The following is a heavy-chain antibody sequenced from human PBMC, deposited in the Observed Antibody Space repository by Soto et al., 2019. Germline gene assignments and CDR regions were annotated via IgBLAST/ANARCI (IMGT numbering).Heavy chain of an antibody. CDR3: ANIRTRQQLVGQDY. V-gene: IGHV3-30*18. J-gene: IGHJ4*02. Sequence: QVQLVESGGGVVQPGRSLRLSCAASGFTFSSYGMHWVRQAPGKGLEWVAVISYDGSNKYYADSVKGRFTISRDNSKNTLYLQMNSLRGEDTAGYYCANIRTRQQLVGQDYWGQGTLVTVSS. D-gene: IGHD6-13*01. CDR2: ISYDGSNK. CDR1: GFTFSSYG.